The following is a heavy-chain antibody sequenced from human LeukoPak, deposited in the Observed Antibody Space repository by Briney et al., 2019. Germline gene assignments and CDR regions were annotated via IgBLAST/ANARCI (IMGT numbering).Heavy chain of an antibody. V-gene: IGHV3-30*04. CDR2: ISYDGSNK. J-gene: IGHJ5*02. CDR1: GFTFSSYA. Sequence: GRSLRLSCAASGFTFSSYAMHWVRQAPGKGLEWVAVISYDGSNKYYADSAKGRFTISRDNSKNTLYLQMNSLRAEDTAVYYCAREEDNWNSNWFDPWGQGTLVTVSS. D-gene: IGHD1-7*01. CDR3: AREEDNWNSNWFDP.